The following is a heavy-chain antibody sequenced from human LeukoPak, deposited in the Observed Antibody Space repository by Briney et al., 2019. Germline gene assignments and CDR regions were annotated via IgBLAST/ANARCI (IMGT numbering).Heavy chain of an antibody. Sequence: ASVKVSCKASGYTFTGYYMHWVRQAPGQGLEWMGWINPNSGGTNYAQKFQGRVTMTRDTSISTAYMELSRLRSDDTGVYYCARDLRYCSGGSCYRGNWFDPWGQGTLVTVSS. CDR2: INPNSGGT. CDR1: GYTFTGYY. J-gene: IGHJ5*02. V-gene: IGHV1-2*02. D-gene: IGHD2-15*01. CDR3: ARDLRYCSGGSCYRGNWFDP.